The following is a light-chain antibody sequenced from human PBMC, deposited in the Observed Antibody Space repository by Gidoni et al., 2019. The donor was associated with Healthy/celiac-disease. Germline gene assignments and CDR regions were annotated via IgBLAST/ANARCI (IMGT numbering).Light chain of an antibody. V-gene: IGLV2-14*01. J-gene: IGLJ2*01. CDR1: SSDVGGYNY. CDR2: DVS. Sequence: QSALTQPASVSGSPGQSITISCTVTSSDVGGYNYVSWYQQHPGKAPKLMIYDVSNRPSGVSNRFSGSKSGNTASLTISGLQAEDEADYYCSSYTSSSTRVVVGGGTKLTVL. CDR3: SSYTSSSTRVV.